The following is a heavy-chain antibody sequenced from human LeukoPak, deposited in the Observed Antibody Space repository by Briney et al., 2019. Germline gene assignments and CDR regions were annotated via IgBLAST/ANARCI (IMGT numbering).Heavy chain of an antibody. CDR1: GGSISSGSYY. CDR3: ARADDYGRWFDP. V-gene: IGHV4-31*03. CDR2: IYYSGST. D-gene: IGHD4-17*01. Sequence: SETLSLTCTVSGGSISSGSYYWSWIRQLPGKGLEWIGYIYYSGSTYYNPSLKSRVTISVDTSKNQFSLKLSSVTAADTAVYYCARADDYGRWFDPWGQGTLVTVSS. J-gene: IGHJ5*02.